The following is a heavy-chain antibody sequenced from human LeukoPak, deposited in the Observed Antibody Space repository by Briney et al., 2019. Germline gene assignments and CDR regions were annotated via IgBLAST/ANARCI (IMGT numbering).Heavy chain of an antibody. V-gene: IGHV4-39*02. D-gene: IGHD1-26*01. Sequence: PSETLSLTCTVSGGSISSSSYYWGWIRQPPGKGLEWIGSIYYSGSTYYNPSLKSRVTISVDTSKNQFSLKLSSVTAADTAVYYCARERGGAREPWFDPWGQGTLVTVSA. CDR1: GGSISSSSYY. J-gene: IGHJ5*02. CDR3: ARERGGAREPWFDP. CDR2: IYYSGST.